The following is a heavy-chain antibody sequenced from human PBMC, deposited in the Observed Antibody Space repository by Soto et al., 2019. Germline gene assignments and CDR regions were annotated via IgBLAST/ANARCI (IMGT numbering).Heavy chain of an antibody. CDR2: ISAYNGNT. CDR3: ARDLYSSSWEHYLDN. J-gene: IGHJ4*02. CDR1: GYSFTSHY. Sequence: ASVKVSCKAIGYSFTSHYMHWVRQAPGQGLEWMGWISAYNGNTNYAQKLQGRVTMTTDTSTSTAYMELRSLRSDDTAVYYCARDLYSSSWEHYLDNWGQGTLVTVSS. D-gene: IGHD6-13*01. V-gene: IGHV1-18*04.